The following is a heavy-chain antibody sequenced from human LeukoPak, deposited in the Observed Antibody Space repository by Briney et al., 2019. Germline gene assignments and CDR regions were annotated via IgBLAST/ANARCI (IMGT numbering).Heavy chain of an antibody. CDR2: IYTSGST. D-gene: IGHD3-22*01. CDR1: GGSISSYY. CDR3: ARGGGRYYYDSSGYYGY. J-gene: IGHJ4*02. V-gene: IGHV4-4*07. Sequence: SETLSLTCTVSGGSISSYYWSWIRQPAGRGLEWIGRIYTSGSTNYNPSLKSRVTMSVDTSKNQFSLKLSSVTAADTAVYYCARGGGRYYYDSSGYYGYWGQGTLVTVSS.